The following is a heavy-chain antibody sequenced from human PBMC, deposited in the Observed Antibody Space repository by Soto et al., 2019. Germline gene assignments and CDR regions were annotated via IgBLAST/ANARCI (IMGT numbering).Heavy chain of an antibody. Sequence: SETLSLTCTVSGDSISSNSHYWGWIRQPPGKGLESIANIYYDGNTYYNPSLKSRVTISVDTSKNQFSLKLSSVTAADTAVYYCARLGIAAAGMVSGNWFDPWGQGTLVTVSS. J-gene: IGHJ5*02. CDR1: GDSISSNSHY. D-gene: IGHD6-13*01. CDR3: ARLGIAAAGMVSGNWFDP. V-gene: IGHV4-39*07. CDR2: IYYDGNT.